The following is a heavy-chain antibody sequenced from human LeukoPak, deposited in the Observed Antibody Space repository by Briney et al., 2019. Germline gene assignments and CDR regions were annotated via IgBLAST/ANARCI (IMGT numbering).Heavy chain of an antibody. Sequence: GGSLGLSCAASGFTFSSYAMSWVRQAPGKGLEWVSAISGSGDSTYHADSVKGRFTISRDNSKNTLYLQMNSLRAEDTAVYYCAKDQGVHLFDIWGHGTMVTVSS. CDR1: GFTFSSYA. J-gene: IGHJ3*02. D-gene: IGHD2-21*01. CDR2: ISGSGDST. V-gene: IGHV3-23*01. CDR3: AKDQGVHLFDI.